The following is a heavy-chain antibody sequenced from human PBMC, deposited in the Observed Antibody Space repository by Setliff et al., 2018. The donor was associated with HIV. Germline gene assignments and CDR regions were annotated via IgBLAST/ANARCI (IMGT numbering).Heavy chain of an antibody. J-gene: IGHJ3*02. V-gene: IGHV1-2*02. CDR1: GYTFTDNY. Sequence: ASVKVSCKASGYTFTDNYIHWVRQAPGQGLEWMAWINSASGGTNYAQNFQGRVTVTGDTSINTVYLEVNGLKSDDTAVYYCARDYIHVFDIWGRGTMVTVSS. CDR2: INSASGGT. CDR3: ARDYIHVFDI.